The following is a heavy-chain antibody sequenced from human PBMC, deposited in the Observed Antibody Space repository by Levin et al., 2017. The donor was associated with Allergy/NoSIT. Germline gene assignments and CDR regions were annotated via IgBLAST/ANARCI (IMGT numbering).Heavy chain of an antibody. CDR3: AKLGYRSNGSCQSPGY. CDR2: IYPADSDT. Sequence: GGSLRLSCKVSGSSFTSYWIGWVRQMPGKGLEWMGIIYPADSDTRYSPSFKGQVTISVDKSINTAYLQGRSLKASDSAMYNCAKLGYRSNGSCQSPGYWGQGTLVTVSS. J-gene: IGHJ4*02. D-gene: IGHD2-15*01. V-gene: IGHV5-51*01. CDR1: GSSFTSYW.